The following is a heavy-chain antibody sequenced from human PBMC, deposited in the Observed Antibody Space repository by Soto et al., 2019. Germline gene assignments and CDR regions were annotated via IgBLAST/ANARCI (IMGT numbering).Heavy chain of an antibody. CDR1: GYTFTGYY. Sequence: QVQLVQSRAEVKKPGASVKVSCKASGYTFTGYYMHWVRQAPGQGLEWMGWINPNSGGTNYAQKFQGWVTMTRDTSISTAYMELSRLRSDDTAVYYCARGMDIVVVPAAMPGQEYYMDVWGKGTTVTVSS. J-gene: IGHJ6*03. V-gene: IGHV1-2*04. CDR2: INPNSGGT. D-gene: IGHD2-2*03. CDR3: ARGMDIVVVPAAMPGQEYYMDV.